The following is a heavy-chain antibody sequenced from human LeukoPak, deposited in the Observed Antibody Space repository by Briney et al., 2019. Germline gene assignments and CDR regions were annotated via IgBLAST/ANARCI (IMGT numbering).Heavy chain of an antibody. J-gene: IGHJ3*01. CDR2: IYYSGST. Sequence: SETLSLTCTVSGGSVSSSSYYWGWIRQPPGKGLEWIGSIYYSGSTNYNPSLKSRVTISVDTSKNQFSLKLSSVTAADTAVYYCARESANDFWSGYNLWGQGTMVTVSS. D-gene: IGHD3-3*01. CDR3: ARESANDFWSGYNL. V-gene: IGHV4-39*07. CDR1: GGSVSSSSYY.